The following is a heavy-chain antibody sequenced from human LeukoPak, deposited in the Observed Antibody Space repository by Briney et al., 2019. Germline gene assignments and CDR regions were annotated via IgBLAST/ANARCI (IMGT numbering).Heavy chain of an antibody. CDR3: ARRAAAGDFDY. CDR2: IYYSGST. Sequence: SETLSLTCTVSGGSISSYYWSWIRQPPGKGLEWIGYIYYSGSTNYNPSLESRVTISVDTSKNQFSLKLSSVTAADTAVYYCARRAAAGDFDYWGQGTLVTVSS. CDR1: GGSISSYY. V-gene: IGHV4-59*08. J-gene: IGHJ4*02. D-gene: IGHD6-13*01.